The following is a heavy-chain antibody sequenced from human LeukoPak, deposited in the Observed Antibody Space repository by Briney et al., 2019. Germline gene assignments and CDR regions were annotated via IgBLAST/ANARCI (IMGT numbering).Heavy chain of an antibody. D-gene: IGHD3-10*01. Sequence: MGIIYPADSDTRSIPSWQGQVTISADKSRSTAYLQWSSLKASDTAMYYCARHGPAGGYFDYWGQGTLVTVST. J-gene: IGHJ4*02. CDR3: ARHGPAGGYFDY. V-gene: IGHV5-51*01. CDR2: IYPADSDT.